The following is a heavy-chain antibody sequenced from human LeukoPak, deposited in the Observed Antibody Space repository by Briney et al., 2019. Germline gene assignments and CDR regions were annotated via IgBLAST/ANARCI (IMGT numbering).Heavy chain of an antibody. CDR2: ISSSSSYI. Sequence: GGSLRLSCVASGFTFSSYSMNWVRQAPGKGLEWVSSISSSSSYIYYADSVKGRFTISRDNAKNSLYLQMNSLRAEDTAVYYCARGKKSYYDFWSGYYTWFDPWGQGTLVTVSS. J-gene: IGHJ5*02. CDR1: GFTFSSYS. CDR3: ARGKKSYYDFWSGYYTWFDP. V-gene: IGHV3-21*01. D-gene: IGHD3-3*01.